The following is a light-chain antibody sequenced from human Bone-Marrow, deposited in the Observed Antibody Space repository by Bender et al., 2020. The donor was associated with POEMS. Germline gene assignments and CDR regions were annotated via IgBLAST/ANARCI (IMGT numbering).Light chain of an antibody. Sequence: QSALTQPASVSGSPGQSITISCTGTTSDVGSYGLVSWYQQHPGKAPKIMIFDVSYRPSGVSNRFSGSKSGNTASLTISGLQAEDEADYYCSSYAGSNNFVFGTGTKVTVL. CDR1: TSDVGSYGL. CDR3: SSYAGSNNFV. CDR2: DVS. V-gene: IGLV2-23*02. J-gene: IGLJ1*01.